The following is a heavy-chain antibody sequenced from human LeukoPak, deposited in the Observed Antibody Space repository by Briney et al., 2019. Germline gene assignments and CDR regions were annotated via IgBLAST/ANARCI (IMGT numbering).Heavy chain of an antibody. CDR3: AREAVEYCSGGSCSNWFDP. CDR1: GGTFSSYA. CDR2: IIPIFGIA. Sequence: SVKVSCKASGGTFSSYAISWVRQAPGQGLEWMGRIIPIFGIANYAQKFQGRVTITADKSTSTAYMELSSLGSEDTAVYYCAREAVEYCSGGSCSNWFDPWGQGTLVTVSS. V-gene: IGHV1-69*04. J-gene: IGHJ5*02. D-gene: IGHD2-15*01.